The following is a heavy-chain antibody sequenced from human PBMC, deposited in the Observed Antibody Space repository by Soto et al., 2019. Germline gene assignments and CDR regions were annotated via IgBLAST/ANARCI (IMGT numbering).Heavy chain of an antibody. J-gene: IGHJ4*02. V-gene: IGHV4-59*01. Sequence: PSETLSLTCTVSGGSMSSCYWSWIRQPPGKGLEWLGYIYDGDSANYNPSHKSRVIISVDMSKNQFSLRLTSVTAADTAVYYCATQRITTSDHWGQGTLVTVSS. CDR3: ATQRITTSDH. CDR2: IYDGDSA. D-gene: IGHD3-3*01. CDR1: GGSMSSCY.